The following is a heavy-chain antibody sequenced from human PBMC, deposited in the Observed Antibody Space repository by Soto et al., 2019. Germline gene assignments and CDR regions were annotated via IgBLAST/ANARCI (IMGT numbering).Heavy chain of an antibody. Sequence: QVQLQESGPGLVKPSETLSLTCNVSGGSVNSDNYYWTWVRQPPGKGLEWIGNIHNSGTTNYNPSLLNRVTLSIDTSKNQYSLQVTSVTAADAALYYCARDIRGFSRALDYWGRGTPVTVSS. CDR3: ARDIRGFSRALDY. CDR1: GGSVNSDNYY. J-gene: IGHJ4*02. V-gene: IGHV4-61*01. CDR2: IHNSGTT. D-gene: IGHD5-18*01.